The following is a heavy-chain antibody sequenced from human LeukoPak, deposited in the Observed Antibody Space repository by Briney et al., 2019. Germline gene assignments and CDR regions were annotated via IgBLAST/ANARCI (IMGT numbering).Heavy chain of an antibody. CDR3: ASGFASSGWHYYYYYGMDV. Sequence: PGGSLRLSCAASGFTFSSYSMNWVRQAPGKGLEWVSSISSSSSYIYYADSVKGRFTISRDNAKNSLYLQMNSLRAEDTAVYYCASGFASSGWHYYYYYGMDVWGQGTTVTVSS. V-gene: IGHV3-21*01. CDR2: ISSSSSYI. D-gene: IGHD6-19*01. J-gene: IGHJ6*02. CDR1: GFTFSSYS.